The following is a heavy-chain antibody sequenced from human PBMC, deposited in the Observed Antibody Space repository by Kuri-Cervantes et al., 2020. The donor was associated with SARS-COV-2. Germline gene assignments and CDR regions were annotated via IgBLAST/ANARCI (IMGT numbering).Heavy chain of an antibody. D-gene: IGHD6-19*01. J-gene: IGHJ4*02. CDR2: IRYDGSNK. V-gene: IGHV3-30*02. Sequence: GESLKISCAASGFTFSSYGMHWVRQAPGKGLEWVAFIRYDGSNKYYADSVKGRFTISRDNSMNTLYLQMNSLRAEDTAVYYCAKERSNRVAVAQWGQGTLVTVSS. CDR3: AKERSNRVAVAQ. CDR1: GFTFSSYG.